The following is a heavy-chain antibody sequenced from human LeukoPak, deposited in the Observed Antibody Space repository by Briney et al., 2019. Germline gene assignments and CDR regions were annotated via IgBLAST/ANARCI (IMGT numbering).Heavy chain of an antibody. D-gene: IGHD2-2*01. CDR3: ATSSTFYYYFDY. CDR2: ISGSGDST. CDR1: GFTFNSYV. Sequence: GGSLRLSCAASGFTFNSYVMSWVRQVPGKGLEWVSTISGSGDSTDYADSLKGRFTISRDNSKNTLYLQMNSLRADDTAVYYCATSSTFYYYFDYWGQGTLVTVSS. J-gene: IGHJ4*02. V-gene: IGHV3-23*01.